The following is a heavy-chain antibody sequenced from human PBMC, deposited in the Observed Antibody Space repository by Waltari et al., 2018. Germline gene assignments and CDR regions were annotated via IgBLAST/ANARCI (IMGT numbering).Heavy chain of an antibody. V-gene: IGHV1-69*05. CDR2: IIQIFVTA. J-gene: IGHJ3*02. CDR3: ARGGYSYGYYAFDI. Sequence: QVQLVQSGAEVKKPGSSVKVSCKASGGTFSSYAISWGRMAPGQGLEWMGGIIQIFVTANYAHKFQGRVPIATDDPTRTAYMELSSLRSEETAVYYCARGGYSYGYYAFDIWGQATMVTVSS. D-gene: IGHD5-18*01. CDR1: GGTFSSYA.